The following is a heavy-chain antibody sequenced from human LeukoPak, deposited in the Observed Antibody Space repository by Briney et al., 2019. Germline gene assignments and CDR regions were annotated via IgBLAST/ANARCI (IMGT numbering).Heavy chain of an antibody. J-gene: IGHJ4*02. V-gene: IGHV3-23*01. D-gene: IGHD2-2*01. Sequence: GGSLRLSCAASGFTFGSYAMSWVRQAPGKGLEWVSAISGSGGSTYYADSVKGRFTISRDNSKNTLYLQMNSLRAEDTAVYYCAKAPSYQLLYFDYWGQGTLVTVSS. CDR3: AKAPSYQLLYFDY. CDR2: ISGSGGST. CDR1: GFTFGSYA.